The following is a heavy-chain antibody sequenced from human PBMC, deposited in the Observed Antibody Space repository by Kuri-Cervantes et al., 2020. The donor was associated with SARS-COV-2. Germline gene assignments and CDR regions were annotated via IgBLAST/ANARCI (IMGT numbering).Heavy chain of an antibody. CDR2: ISRSSSNI. J-gene: IGHJ4*02. CDR1: GFTFSNYG. V-gene: IGHV3-48*02. D-gene: IGHD3-3*01. Sequence: GGSLRLSCAASGFTFSNYGMNWVRQAPGKGLEWVSYISRSSSNIYYADSVEGRFTISRDNAKNSLYLQMHSLRDEDTAVYFCARDPGAHGGDLYFDYWGQGTLGTVSS. CDR3: ARDPGAHGGDLYFDY.